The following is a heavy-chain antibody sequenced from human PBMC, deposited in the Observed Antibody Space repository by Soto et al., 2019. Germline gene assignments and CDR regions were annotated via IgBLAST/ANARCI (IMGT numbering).Heavy chain of an antibody. CDR1: GGSISSSSYY. CDR3: ARYRFIVVGGGGWFDP. CDR2: IYYSGST. J-gene: IGHJ5*02. Sequence: QLQLQESGPGLVKPSETLSLTCTVSGGSISSSSYYWGWIRQPPGKGLEWIGSIYYSGSTYYNPSLKSRVTISVDTSKNQFSLKLSSVTAADTAVYYCARYRFIVVGGGGWFDPWGQGTLVTVSS. D-gene: IGHD2-2*01. V-gene: IGHV4-39*01.